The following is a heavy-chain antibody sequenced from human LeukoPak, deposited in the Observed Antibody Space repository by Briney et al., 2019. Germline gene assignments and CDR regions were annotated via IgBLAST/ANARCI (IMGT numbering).Heavy chain of an antibody. CDR1: GGSISSSSYY. CDR3: ARVGGITMIVVLITDAFDI. CDR2: IFYSGST. V-gene: IGHV4-39*07. Sequence: SETLSLTCTVSGGSISSSSYYWGWIRQPPGKGLEWIGSIFYSGSTYYNPSLKSRVTISVDTSKNQFSLKLRSVTAADTAVYYCARVGGITMIVVLITDAFDIWGQGTMVTVSS. J-gene: IGHJ3*02. D-gene: IGHD3-22*01.